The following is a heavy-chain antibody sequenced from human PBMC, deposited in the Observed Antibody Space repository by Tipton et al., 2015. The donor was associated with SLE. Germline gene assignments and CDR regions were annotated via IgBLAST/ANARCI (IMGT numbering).Heavy chain of an antibody. Sequence: QLVQSGPEVKKPGASVKVSCKASGYIFTGFFIHWVRQAPGQGLEWMGWISAYNGNTNYAQKLQGRVTMTRDTSITTAYMDLSRLRSDDTAVYYCARGCSGTSCYWGDDWGQGSLVIVSS. CDR3: ARGCSGTSCYWGDD. V-gene: IGHV1-2*02. CDR2: ISAYNGNT. CDR1: GYIFTGFF. J-gene: IGHJ4*02. D-gene: IGHD2-15*01.